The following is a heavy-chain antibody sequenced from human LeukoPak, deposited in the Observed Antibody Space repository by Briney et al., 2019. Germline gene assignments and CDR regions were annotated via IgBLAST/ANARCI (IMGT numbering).Heavy chain of an antibody. D-gene: IGHD6-19*01. Sequence: GGSLRLSCAASGFTFSSYSMHWVRQAPGKGLEWVSCITSDGSNISYADSVKGRFTISRDNAKNTLYLQMNSLRAEDTAVYYCARSTGIAVAGTVAYWGQGTLVTVSS. V-gene: IGHV3-74*01. CDR1: GFTFSSYS. CDR3: ARSTGIAVAGTVAY. J-gene: IGHJ4*02. CDR2: ITSDGSNI.